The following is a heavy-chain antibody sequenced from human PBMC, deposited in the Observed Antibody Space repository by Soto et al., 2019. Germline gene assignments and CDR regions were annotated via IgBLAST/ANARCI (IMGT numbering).Heavy chain of an antibody. CDR3: ARDVGGINGMDV. CDR2: ISYDGSNK. J-gene: IGHJ6*02. V-gene: IGHV3-30-3*01. Sequence: QVQLVESGGGVVQPGRSLRLSCAASGFTFSSYAMHWVRQAPGKGLEWVAVISYDGSNKYYADSVKGRFTISRDNSKNTLYLHMNSLRAEDTAVYYCARDVGGINGMDVWGQGTTVTVSS. D-gene: IGHD2-21*01. CDR1: GFTFSSYA.